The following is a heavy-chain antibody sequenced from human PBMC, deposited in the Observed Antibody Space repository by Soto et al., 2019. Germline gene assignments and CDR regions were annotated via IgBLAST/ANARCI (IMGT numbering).Heavy chain of an antibody. D-gene: IGHD3-22*01. V-gene: IGHV3-21*01. Sequence: EMHLVESGGGLVKPGGSLRLSCAASGFTFSTYSMNWVRQAPGKGLEWVSSISGSGNYTHYADFLRGRFTISRDNAKTSLYLQMHSLRAEDTAVYYCVRAGIKIYNDYYFGSLGPGTVVTFSS. CDR3: VRAGIKIYNDYYFGS. CDR2: ISGSGNYT. J-gene: IGHJ4*02. CDR1: GFTFSTYS.